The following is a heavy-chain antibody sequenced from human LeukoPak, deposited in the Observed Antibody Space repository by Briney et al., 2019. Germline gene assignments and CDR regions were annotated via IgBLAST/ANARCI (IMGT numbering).Heavy chain of an antibody. CDR3: PRHNHDWGWDF. Sequence: GRSLRLSCAAAGFIFSYYGMHWVRQAPGKGLEWLAVIWPDGTIQYYADPVKGRFTISRDNSKKTLYLKLTGLRAAASAVYYCPRHNHDWGWDFWGQGAQVTVSS. D-gene: IGHD2-8*02. J-gene: IGHJ4*02. V-gene: IGHV3-33*01. CDR1: GFIFSYYG. CDR2: IWPDGTIQ.